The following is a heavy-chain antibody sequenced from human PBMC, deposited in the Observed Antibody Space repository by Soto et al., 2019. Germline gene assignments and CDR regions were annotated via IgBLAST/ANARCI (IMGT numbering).Heavy chain of an antibody. CDR1: GFTFSDHR. CDR2: IDSGSTTM. J-gene: IGHJ4*02. V-gene: IGHV3-48*01. D-gene: IGHD2-15*01. Sequence: GGSLRLSCAASGFTFSDHRMNWVRQAPGKGLEWLSYIDSGSTTMSYADSVKGRFTISRDNAKNSLYLQMNSLRAEDTAVYYCATSGCSGGSCYSGYWGQGTLVTVSS. CDR3: ATSGCSGGSCYSGY.